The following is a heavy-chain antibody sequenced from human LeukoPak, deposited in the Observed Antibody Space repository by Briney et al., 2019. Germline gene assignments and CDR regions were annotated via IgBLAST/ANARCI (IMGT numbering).Heavy chain of an antibody. CDR3: ARKVSAKEVGATLDY. Sequence: ASVKVSRKSSGYTFTSYGISWVRQAPGQGLEWMGWISAYNGNTNYAQKLQGRVTMTTDTSTSTAYMELRSLRSDDTAVYYCARKVSAKEVGATLDYWGQGTLVTVSS. CDR2: ISAYNGNT. CDR1: GYTFTSYG. V-gene: IGHV1-18*01. J-gene: IGHJ4*02. D-gene: IGHD1-26*01.